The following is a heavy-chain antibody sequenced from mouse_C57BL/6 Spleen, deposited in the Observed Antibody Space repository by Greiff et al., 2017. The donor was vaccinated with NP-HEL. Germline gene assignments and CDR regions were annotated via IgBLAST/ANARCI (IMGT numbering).Heavy chain of an antibody. J-gene: IGHJ1*03. CDR2: IYPGDGDT. CDR3: ARYGTGYSYWYFDV. Sequence: VQLQQSGAELVKPGASVKISCKASGYAFSSYWMNWVKQRPGKGLEWIGQIYPGDGDTNYNGKFKGKATLTADKSSSTAYMQLSSLTSEDSAVYFGARYGTGYSYWYFDVWGTGTTVTVSS. CDR1: GYAFSSYW. V-gene: IGHV1-80*01. D-gene: IGHD2-3*01.